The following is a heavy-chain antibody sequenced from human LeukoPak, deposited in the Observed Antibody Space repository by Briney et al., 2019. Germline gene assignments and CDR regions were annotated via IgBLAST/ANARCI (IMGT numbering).Heavy chain of an antibody. V-gene: IGHV1-69*05. CDR3: ARAGYCSSTSCSYPYYYYYMDV. J-gene: IGHJ6*03. CDR1: GGTFSSYA. CDR2: IIPIFGTA. D-gene: IGHD2-2*01. Sequence: SVKVSCKASGGTFSSYAISWVRQAPGQGLEWMGGIIPIFGTANYAQKFQGRVTITTDESTSTAYMELSSLRSEDTAVYYCARAGYCSSTSCSYPYYYYYMDVWGKGTTVTLSS.